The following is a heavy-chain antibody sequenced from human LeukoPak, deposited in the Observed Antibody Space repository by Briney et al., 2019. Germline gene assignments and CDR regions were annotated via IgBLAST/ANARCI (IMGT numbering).Heavy chain of an antibody. V-gene: IGHV1-69*04. D-gene: IGHD4-17*01. CDR3: ARDVGRSHYGAGTFYYFDY. J-gene: IGHJ4*02. CDR1: GGTFSSYA. Sequence: ASVKVSCKASGGTFSSYAISWVRQAPGQGLEWIGRIIPILGIANYAQKFQGRVTMTRDTSISTAYMELSRLRSDDTAVYYCARDVGRSHYGAGTFYYFDYWGQGTLVTVSS. CDR2: IIPILGIA.